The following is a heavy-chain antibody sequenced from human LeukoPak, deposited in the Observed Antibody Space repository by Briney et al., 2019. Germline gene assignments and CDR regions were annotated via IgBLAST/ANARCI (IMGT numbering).Heavy chain of an antibody. D-gene: IGHD3-22*01. V-gene: IGHV3-30*03. CDR3: ARDFYYYDSSGYYKH. Sequence: GTSLRLSCAASGFSFTSYGMHWVRQAPGKGLEWVALITYDGYYKYYSDSVKGRFTISSDTSKNTLYLQMNSLRAEDTAVYYCARDFYYYDSSGYYKHWGQGTLVTVSS. CDR1: GFSFTSYG. CDR2: ITYDGYYK. J-gene: IGHJ1*01.